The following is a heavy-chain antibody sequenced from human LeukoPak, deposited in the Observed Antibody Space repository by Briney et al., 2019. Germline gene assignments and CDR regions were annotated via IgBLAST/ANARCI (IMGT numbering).Heavy chain of an antibody. D-gene: IGHD3-22*01. CDR1: GFTFDDYA. CDR2: ISWNSGSI. CDR3: AKDPSPGYYDSSGYYLHFFHY. J-gene: IGHJ4*02. V-gene: IGHV3-9*01. Sequence: PGRSLRLSCAASGFTFDDYAMHWVRQAPGKGLEWVSGISWNSGSIGYADSVKGRFTISRDNAKNSLYLQMNSLRAEDTALYYCAKDPSPGYYDSSGYYLHFFHYWGQGTLVTVSS.